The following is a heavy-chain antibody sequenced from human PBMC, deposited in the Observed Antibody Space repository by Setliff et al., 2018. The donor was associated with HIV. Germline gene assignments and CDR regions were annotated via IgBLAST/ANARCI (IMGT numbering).Heavy chain of an antibody. Sequence: SETLSLTCAVYGGSFSDNYWSWIRHSPGKGLEWIGEINHRGSTNFNPSLKSRVTVSVDTSKNQFSLKLVSVTAADTAVYYCARESPSSSWFYFDFWGQGTLVTVSS. D-gene: IGHD6-13*01. CDR3: ARESPSSSWFYFDF. CDR1: GGSFSDNY. CDR2: INHRGST. V-gene: IGHV4-34*01. J-gene: IGHJ4*02.